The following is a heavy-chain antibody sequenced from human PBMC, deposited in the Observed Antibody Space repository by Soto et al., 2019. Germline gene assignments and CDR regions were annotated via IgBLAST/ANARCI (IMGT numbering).Heavy chain of an antibody. Sequence: QVQLVQSGAEVKKPGASVKVSCKASGYTFTSYDINWVRQATGQGLEWMGWMNPNSGNTGYAQKFQGRVTMTRNTSISTAYMELSSLRSEDTAVYYCARVGDFWSGYLGYYFDYWGQGTLVTVSS. J-gene: IGHJ4*02. CDR2: MNPNSGNT. D-gene: IGHD3-3*01. CDR1: GYTFTSYD. V-gene: IGHV1-8*01. CDR3: ARVGDFWSGYLGYYFDY.